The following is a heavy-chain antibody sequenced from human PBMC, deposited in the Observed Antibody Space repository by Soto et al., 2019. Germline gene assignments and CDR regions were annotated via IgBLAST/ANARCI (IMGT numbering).Heavy chain of an antibody. CDR1: GFTFISYG. CDR2: ISYDGSNK. Sequence: WGSLRLSCAASGFTFISYGIHFFRHSPCKGLEWVAVISYDGSNKYYADSVKGRFTISRDNSKNTLYLQMNSLRAEDTAVYYCAKNGLERRSDCYSDYWGQGTLVTVSS. CDR3: AKNGLERRSDCYSDY. J-gene: IGHJ4*02. V-gene: IGHV3-30*18. D-gene: IGHD2-21*02.